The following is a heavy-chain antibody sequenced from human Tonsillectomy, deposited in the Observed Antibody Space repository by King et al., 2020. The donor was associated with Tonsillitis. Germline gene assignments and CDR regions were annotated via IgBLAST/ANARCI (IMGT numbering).Heavy chain of an antibody. V-gene: IGHV4-59*08. Sequence: VQLQESGPGLVKPSETLSLTCTVSGSISGSYWSWIRQPPGKGLEWIGYMYYSGTTNYNPSLRSRVTISVDTSKNQFSLKLSSVTAADTAVYFCARLDYFGSGSYWYFDLWGRGTLVTVSS. CDR3: ARLDYFGSGSYWYFDL. D-gene: IGHD3-10*01. J-gene: IGHJ2*01. CDR2: MYYSGTT. CDR1: GSISGSY.